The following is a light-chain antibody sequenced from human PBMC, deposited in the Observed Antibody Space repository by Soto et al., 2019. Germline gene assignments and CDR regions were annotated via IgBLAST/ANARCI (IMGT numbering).Light chain of an antibody. CDR1: NSNIGSNP. CDR3: SAWDDRLRGSL. Sequence: QSVLTQPPSASATPGQRVTISCSGSNSNIGSNPVNWYQQVPGTAPKLLIYGNDKRPSGVPDRFSGSKSGTSASPAIRGLXSEDEADYYCSAWDDRLRGSLFGTGTKVTVL. V-gene: IGLV1-44*01. CDR2: GND. J-gene: IGLJ1*01.